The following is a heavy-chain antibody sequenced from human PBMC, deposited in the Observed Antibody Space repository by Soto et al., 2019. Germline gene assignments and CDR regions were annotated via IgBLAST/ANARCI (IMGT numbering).Heavy chain of an antibody. CDR1: GFTFGDYA. D-gene: IGHD1-1*01. CDR2: IRSKAYGGTT. J-gene: IGHJ4*02. CDR3: TRENGLVQLERRLDY. Sequence: GGSLRLSCTASGFTFGDYAMSWFRQAPGKGLEWVGFIRSKAYGGTTEYAASVKGRFTISKDDSKSIAYLQMNSLKTEDTAVYYCTRENGLVQLERRLDYWGQGTLVTVSS. V-gene: IGHV3-49*03.